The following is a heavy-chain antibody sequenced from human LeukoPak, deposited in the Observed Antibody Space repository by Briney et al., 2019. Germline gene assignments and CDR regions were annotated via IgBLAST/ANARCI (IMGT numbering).Heavy chain of an antibody. CDR3: ARGNIVATILGGLHGTTAFDL. Sequence: PSETLSLTCGVSGGAFSDYYWSWIRQAPGKGLEWIGEMIQSGSSNYNPSLRSRVTISGDTSRNQFSLKLNSLTAADTAVYYCARGNIVATILGGLHGTTAFDLWGQGILVTVSS. CDR2: MIQSGSS. D-gene: IGHD5-12*01. CDR1: GGAFSDYY. V-gene: IGHV4-34*01. J-gene: IGHJ4*02.